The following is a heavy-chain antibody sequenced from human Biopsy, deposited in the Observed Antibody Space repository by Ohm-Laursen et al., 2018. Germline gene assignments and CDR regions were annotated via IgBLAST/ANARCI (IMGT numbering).Heavy chain of an antibody. J-gene: IGHJ4*02. CDR3: GNEVHGRDY. CDR1: GKTFSDYQ. D-gene: IGHD2-15*01. CDR2: INQAGTT. V-gene: IGHV4-34*08. Sequence: TLSLTWAVFGKTFSDYQWSWIRQPPGKGLEWIGQINQAGTTNYNPSLKSRVSISADASKYEFSLRLTSVTAAGTAVYLCGNEVHGRDYWGLGAQVTVSS.